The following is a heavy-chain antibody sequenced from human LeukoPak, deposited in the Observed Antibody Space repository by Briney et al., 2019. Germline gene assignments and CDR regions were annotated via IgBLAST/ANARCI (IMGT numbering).Heavy chain of an antibody. Sequence: SEPLSLTCTFSVGSISSYYWTWIRHPPGKGLEWIGYIYYSGSTNYNPSLQSRVTIPVDTSKNQLSLKLSSVTAADTAVYYCARGGYYFDYWGQGTLVTVSS. J-gene: IGHJ4*02. CDR3: ARGGYYFDY. CDR2: IYYSGST. V-gene: IGHV4-59*01. D-gene: IGHD5-12*01. CDR1: VGSISSYY.